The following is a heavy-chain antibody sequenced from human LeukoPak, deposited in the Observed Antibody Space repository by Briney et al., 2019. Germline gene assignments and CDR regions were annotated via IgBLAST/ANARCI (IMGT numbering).Heavy chain of an antibody. CDR3: ARGGLYYDILTGFDY. D-gene: IGHD3-9*01. V-gene: IGHV4-39*07. CDR2: IYYSGST. Sequence: SETLSLTCTVSGGSISSSSYYWGWIRQPPGKGLEWIGSIYYSGSTYYNPSLKSRVTISVDTSKNQFSLKLNSVTAADTAVYYSARGGLYYDILTGFDYWGQGTLVTVSS. CDR1: GGSISSSSYY. J-gene: IGHJ4*02.